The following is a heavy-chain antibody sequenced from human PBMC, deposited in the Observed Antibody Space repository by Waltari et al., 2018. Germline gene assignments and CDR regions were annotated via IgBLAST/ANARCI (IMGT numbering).Heavy chain of an antibody. CDR2: RNPNTGDT. CDR1: GYTFTTYE. Sequence: QVQLLQSGAAVKKPGASVKVSCQASGYTFTTYEINWVRQASGQGLEWLGCRNPNTGDTGFAQRFQGIVTMTRDTSFNTAYMELSTLTSEDTALYYCARGRDVYAGFDYNWFDPWGPGTLVTVSS. J-gene: IGHJ5*02. D-gene: IGHD5-12*01. V-gene: IGHV1-8*02. CDR3: ARGRDVYAGFDYNWFDP.